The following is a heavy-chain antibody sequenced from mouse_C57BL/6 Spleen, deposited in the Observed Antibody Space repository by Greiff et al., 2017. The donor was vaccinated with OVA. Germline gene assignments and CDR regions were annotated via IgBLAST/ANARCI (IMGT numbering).Heavy chain of an antibody. Sequence: EVQRVESGGGLVKPGGSLKLSCAASGFTFSDYGMHWVRQAPEKGLEWVAYISSGSSTIYYADTVKGRFTISRDNAKNTLFLQMTSLRSEDTAMYYCARGGLANWNYFDYWGQGTTLTVSS. D-gene: IGHD4-1*01. J-gene: IGHJ2*01. V-gene: IGHV5-17*01. CDR1: GFTFSDYG. CDR2: ISSGSSTI. CDR3: ARGGLANWNYFDY.